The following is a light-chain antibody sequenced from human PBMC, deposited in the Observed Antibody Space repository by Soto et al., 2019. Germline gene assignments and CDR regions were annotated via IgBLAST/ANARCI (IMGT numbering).Light chain of an antibody. CDR3: QQYGSSPRT. J-gene: IGKJ2*01. CDR1: QSVSSSY. CDR2: GAS. V-gene: IGKV3-20*01. Sequence: EIVLTQSPGILSLSPGERATLSCRASQSVSSSYLAWYQQKPGPAPRLLIYGASRRATGIPDRFSGSGSGTDFTLTISRLEPADFAVYYCQQYGSSPRTFCQGTKLEIK.